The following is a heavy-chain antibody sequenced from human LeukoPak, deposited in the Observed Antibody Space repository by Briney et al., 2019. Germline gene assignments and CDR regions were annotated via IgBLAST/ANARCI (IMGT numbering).Heavy chain of an antibody. D-gene: IGHD6-19*01. J-gene: IGHJ4*02. CDR2: ISYDGSNK. CDR3: ARTLIAVAGTFDY. CDR1: GFTFSSYA. Sequence: PGGSLRLSCAASGFTFSSYAMHWVRQAPGKGLEWVAVISYDGSNKYYADSVKGRFTISRDNSKNTLYLQMNSLRAEDTAVYYCARTLIAVAGTFDYWGQGTLVTVSS. V-gene: IGHV3-30*04.